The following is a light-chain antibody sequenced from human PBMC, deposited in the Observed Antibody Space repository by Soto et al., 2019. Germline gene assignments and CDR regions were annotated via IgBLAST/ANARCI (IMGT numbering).Light chain of an antibody. CDR1: QSVSSSY. CDR2: GAS. V-gene: IGKV3-20*01. J-gene: IGKJ3*01. CDR3: QQYGSSPPKVT. Sequence: EIVLTQSPGTLSLSPGERATLSCRASQSVSSSYLAWYQQKPGQAPRLLIYGASSRATGIPDRFSGSGSGTDFTRTISRLEPEDFAVYYGQQYGSSPPKVTFGPGTKVDVK.